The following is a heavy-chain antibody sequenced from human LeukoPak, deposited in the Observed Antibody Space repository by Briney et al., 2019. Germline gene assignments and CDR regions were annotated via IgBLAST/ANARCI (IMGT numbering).Heavy chain of an antibody. CDR3: ASRNDILTGYVFDF. CDR2: IYYGGST. J-gene: IGHJ4*02. D-gene: IGHD3-9*01. Sequence: SETLSLTCTVSGGSVSSSIYYWGWIRQPPGKGLEWIGSIYYGGSTSYNPSLKSRVTISVDTPKNQFSLKLTSVTAADTAVYYCASRNDILTGYVFDFWGQGTLVTVSS. V-gene: IGHV4-39*01. CDR1: GGSVSSSIYY.